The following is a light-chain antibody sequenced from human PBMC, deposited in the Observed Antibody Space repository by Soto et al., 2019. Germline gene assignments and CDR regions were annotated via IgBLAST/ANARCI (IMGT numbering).Light chain of an antibody. CDR1: QSISSY. V-gene: IGKV1-39*01. CDR2: AAS. CDR3: QQSYSTPPIT. J-gene: IGKJ5*01. Sequence: DIQMTQAPSSMSASVGDRVTITCRASQSISSYLNWYQQKLGKAPKLLIYAASILHSWVRSMLSLSGSGTHFTLPISSLQPEDFAAYYCQQSYSTPPITFGQGTRLEIK.